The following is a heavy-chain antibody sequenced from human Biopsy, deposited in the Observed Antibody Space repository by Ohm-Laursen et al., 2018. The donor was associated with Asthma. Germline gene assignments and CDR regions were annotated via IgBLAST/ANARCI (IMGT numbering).Heavy chain of an antibody. CDR1: GFSFNSYG. CDR3: AEERYYDFWSGYPI. CDR2: MSFDGRQT. Sequence: SLRLSCAAAGFSFNSYGMHWVRQAPGKGLEWVAVMSFDGRQTYYADSVKGRFTISRDNSKNTLYLQMNSLRAEDTAVYYCAEERYYDFWSGYPIWGQGTMVTVSS. V-gene: IGHV3-30*18. J-gene: IGHJ3*02. D-gene: IGHD3-3*01.